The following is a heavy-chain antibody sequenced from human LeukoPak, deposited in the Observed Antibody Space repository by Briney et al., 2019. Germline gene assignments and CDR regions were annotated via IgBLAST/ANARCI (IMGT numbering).Heavy chain of an antibody. CDR3: ARPLYYYYYGMDV. V-gene: IGHV1-69*04. Sequence: GASVKVSCKASGYTFTSYGISWVRQAPGQGLEWMGRIIPILGIANYARKFQGRVTITADKSTSTAYMELSSLRSEDTAMYYCARPLYYYYYGMDVWGQGTTVTVSS. CDR1: GYTFTSYG. J-gene: IGHJ6*02. CDR2: IIPILGIA.